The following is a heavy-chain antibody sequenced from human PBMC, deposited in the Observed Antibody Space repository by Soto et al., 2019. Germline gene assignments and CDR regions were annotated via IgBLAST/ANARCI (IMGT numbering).Heavy chain of an antibody. V-gene: IGHV1-69*04. Sequence: SVTVSCTASGYTFTGYYMHWVRQAPGQGLEWMGRIIPNLGIANYAQKFQGRVTITADKSTSTAYMELSSLRSEDTAVYYCARASESGYGELFHLIFDYWGQGTLVTVSS. CDR3: ARASESGYGELFHLIFDY. CDR2: IIPNLGIA. CDR1: GYTFTGYY. D-gene: IGHD3-10*01. J-gene: IGHJ4*02.